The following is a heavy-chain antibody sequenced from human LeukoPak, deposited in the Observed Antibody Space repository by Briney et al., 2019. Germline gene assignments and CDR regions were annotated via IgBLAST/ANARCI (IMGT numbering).Heavy chain of an antibody. J-gene: IGHJ4*02. CDR2: IYYSGST. V-gene: IGHV4-39*01. Sequence: SETLSLTCTVSGGSISSSSYYWGWIRQPPGKGLEWIGSIYYSGSTYYNPSLKSRVTISVDTSKNQFSLKLTSVTAADTAVYYCARGKASAGAYYFDNWGQGTLVTVSS. CDR1: GGSISSSSYY. CDR3: ARGKASAGAYYFDN. D-gene: IGHD6-13*01.